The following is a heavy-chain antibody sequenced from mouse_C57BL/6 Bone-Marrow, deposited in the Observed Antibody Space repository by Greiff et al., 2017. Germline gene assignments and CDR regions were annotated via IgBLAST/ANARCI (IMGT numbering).Heavy chain of an antibody. CDR3: ARGTPYYGSSYGAMDY. J-gene: IGHJ4*01. V-gene: IGHV1-85*01. D-gene: IGHD1-1*01. Sequence: VKLVESGPELVKPGASVKLSCKASGYTFTSYDINWVKQRPGQGLEWIGWIYPRDGSTKYNEKFKGKATLTVDTSSSTAYMELHSLTSEDSAVYFCARGTPYYGSSYGAMDYWGQGTSVTVSS. CDR1: GYTFTSYD. CDR2: IYPRDGST.